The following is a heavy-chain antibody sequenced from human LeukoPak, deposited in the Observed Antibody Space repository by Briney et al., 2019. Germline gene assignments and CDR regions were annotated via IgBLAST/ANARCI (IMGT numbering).Heavy chain of an antibody. CDR3: ARVAQGYCSSTSCYLGSWYFDL. J-gene: IGHJ2*01. Sequence: SETLSLTCTVSGGSISSYYWSWIRQPPGKGLEWIGYIYYSGSTNYNPSLKSRVTISVDTSKNQFSLKLSSVTAADTAVYYCARVAQGYCSSTSCYLGSWYFDLWGRGTLVTVSS. V-gene: IGHV4-59*01. CDR2: IYYSGST. D-gene: IGHD2-2*01. CDR1: GGSISSYY.